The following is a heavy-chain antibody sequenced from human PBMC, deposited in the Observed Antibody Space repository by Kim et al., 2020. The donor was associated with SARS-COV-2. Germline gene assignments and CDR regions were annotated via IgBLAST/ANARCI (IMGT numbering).Heavy chain of an antibody. V-gene: IGHV3-33*06. CDR3: AKDQLNTYYGMDV. J-gene: IGHJ6*02. CDR1: GFTFSSYG. Sequence: GGSLRLSCAASGFTFSSYGMHWVRQAPGKGLEWVAVIWYDGSNKYYADSVKGRFTISRDNSKNTLYLQMNSLRAEDTAVYYCAKDQLNTYYGMDVWGQGTTVNVS. CDR2: IWYDGSNK.